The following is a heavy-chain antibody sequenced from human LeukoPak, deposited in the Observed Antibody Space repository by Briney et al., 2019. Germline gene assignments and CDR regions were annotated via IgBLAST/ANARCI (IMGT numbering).Heavy chain of an antibody. V-gene: IGHV3-23*01. D-gene: IGHD3-16*02. J-gene: IGHJ4*02. Sequence: PGGSLRLSCAASGFTFSTYVISWVRQAPGKGLEWVSSVSGETRGRYYADSVQGRFTISRDNSKNTLYLQMNSLRAEGTAVYYCAKGPGGSYRYPLDCWGQGTLVTVSS. CDR3: AKGPGGSYRYPLDC. CDR1: GFTFSTYV. CDR2: VSGETRGR.